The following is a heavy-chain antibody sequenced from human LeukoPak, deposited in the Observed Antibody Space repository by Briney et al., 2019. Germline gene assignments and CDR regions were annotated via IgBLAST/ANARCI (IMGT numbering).Heavy chain of an antibody. J-gene: IGHJ3*02. CDR3: AKDRREWELRDAFDM. CDR1: GFTFDDYA. Sequence: PGGSLRLSCAASGFTFDDYAMHWVRQAPGKGLEWVSGISWNSFTIGYADSVKGRFTISRDNSQNTLYLQMNSLRAEDTAVYYCAKDRREWELRDAFDMWGQGTMVTVSS. CDR2: ISWNSFTI. D-gene: IGHD1-26*01. V-gene: IGHV3-9*01.